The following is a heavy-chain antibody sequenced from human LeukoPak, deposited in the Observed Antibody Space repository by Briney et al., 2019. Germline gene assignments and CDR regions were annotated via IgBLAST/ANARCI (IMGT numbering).Heavy chain of an antibody. J-gene: IGHJ4*02. CDR2: ISIDGSSI. D-gene: IGHD3/OR15-3a*01. Sequence: GGSLRLSCAASGFTFSSSSMDWVRRAPGKGLVWVSRISIDGSSIAYADSVKGRFTASRDNAKNTLYLQMNSLRAEDTAVYYCTRDYNGLSLWGQGTLVTVSS. CDR3: TRDYNGLSL. V-gene: IGHV3-74*03. CDR1: GFTFSSSS.